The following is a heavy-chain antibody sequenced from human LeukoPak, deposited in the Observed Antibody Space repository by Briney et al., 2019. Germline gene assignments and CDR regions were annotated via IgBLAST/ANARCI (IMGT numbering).Heavy chain of an antibody. CDR2: IRSKAFGGTT. D-gene: IGHD2-2*01. V-gene: IGHV3-49*04. CDR3: TRGVCSSTSCYDDY. Sequence: GGSLRLSCTASGFTFGDYAMSWVRQAPGKGREGVGFIRSKAFGGTTENAASVEGRFIISRDDYKRIAYLQMNSLKTEDSAVYYCTRGVCSSTSCYDDYWGRGTRVTVSS. J-gene: IGHJ4*02. CDR1: GFTFGDYA.